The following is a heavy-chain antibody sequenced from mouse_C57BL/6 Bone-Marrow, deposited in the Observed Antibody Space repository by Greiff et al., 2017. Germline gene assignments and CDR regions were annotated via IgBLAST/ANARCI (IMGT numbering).Heavy chain of an antibody. J-gene: IGHJ3*01. Sequence: EVQLVESGPELVKPGASVKISCKASGYSFTDYNMNWVKQSNGKSLEWIGVINPNYGTTSYNQKFKGKATLTVDQSSSTAYMQLNSLTSEDSAVYYGARSEGWSAWFAYWGQGTLVTVTA. V-gene: IGHV1-39*01. CDR2: INPNYGTT. D-gene: IGHD2-3*01. CDR1: GYSFTDYN. CDR3: ARSEGWSAWFAY.